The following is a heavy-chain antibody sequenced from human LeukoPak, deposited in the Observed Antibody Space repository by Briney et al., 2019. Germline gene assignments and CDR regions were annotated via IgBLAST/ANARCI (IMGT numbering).Heavy chain of an antibody. CDR2: IYTSGST. D-gene: IGHD6-13*01. CDR3: ARGGSSWDDYYYYMDV. V-gene: IGHV4-4*07. J-gene: IGHJ6*03. CDR1: GGSISSYY. Sequence: PSETLSLTCTVSGGSISSYYWSWIRQPAGKGLEWIGRIYTSGSTNYNPSLKSRVTMSVDTSKNQFSLKLSSVTAADTAVYYCARGGSSWDDYYYYMDVWGKGTTVTVSS.